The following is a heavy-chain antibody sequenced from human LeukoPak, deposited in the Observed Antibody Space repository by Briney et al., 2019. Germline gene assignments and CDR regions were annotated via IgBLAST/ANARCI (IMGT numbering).Heavy chain of an antibody. CDR2: INPDSGGT. CDR3: ARGAPRTAVVPATVETLDY. CDR1: GYTFTGYY. J-gene: IGHJ4*01. V-gene: IGHV1-2*02. Sequence: ASVKVSCKASGYTFTGYYMHWVRQAPGQRFEWMGWINPDSGGTNYAQKFRGRVTMTRDTSISIAYMDLSRLRSDDTAVYYCARGAPRTAVVPATVETLDYWGHGTLVTVSS. D-gene: IGHD2-2*01.